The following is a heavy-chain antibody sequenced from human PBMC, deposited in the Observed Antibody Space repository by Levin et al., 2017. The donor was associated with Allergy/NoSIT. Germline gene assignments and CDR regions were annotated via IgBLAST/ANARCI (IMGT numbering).Heavy chain of an antibody. CDR3: ARGLTITFGGVISNYYYYGMDV. Sequence: ASVKVSCKASGYTFTGYYMHWVRQAPGQGLEWMGWINPNSGGTNYAQKFQGRVTMTRDTSISTAYMELSRLRSDDTAVYYCARGLTITFGGVISNYYYYGMDVWGQGTTVTVSS. V-gene: IGHV1-2*02. CDR2: INPNSGGT. CDR1: GYTFTGYY. D-gene: IGHD3-16*02. J-gene: IGHJ6*02.